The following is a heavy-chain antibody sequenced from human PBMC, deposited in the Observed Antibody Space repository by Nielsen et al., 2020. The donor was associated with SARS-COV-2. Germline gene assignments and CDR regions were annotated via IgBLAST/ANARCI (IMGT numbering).Heavy chain of an antibody. CDR1: EISFRSYG. Sequence: GESLKISCVASEISFRSYGMHWVRQAPGKGLDWVAFTSYDGRDKFYADSVRGRFIVSRDNFRNTLSLHMDSLRTEDTAVYYCALSASSSSRTGDYWGQGTLVTVSS. V-gene: IGHV3-30*03. CDR3: ALSASSSSRTGDY. J-gene: IGHJ4*02. D-gene: IGHD6-6*01. CDR2: TSYDGRDK.